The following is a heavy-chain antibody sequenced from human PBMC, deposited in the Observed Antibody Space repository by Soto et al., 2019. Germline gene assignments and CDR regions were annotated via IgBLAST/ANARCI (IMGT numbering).Heavy chain of an antibody. D-gene: IGHD5-12*01. CDR2: IYYSGST. J-gene: IGHJ3*02. CDR3: TTEEEARGYSGYDPPHAFDI. V-gene: IGHV4-39*03. CDR1: GGSISSSSYY. Sequence: PETLSLTCTVSGGSISSSSYYWGWIRQPPGKGLEWIGSIYYSGSTYYNPSLKSRVTISVDTSKNQFSLKLSSVTAADTAVYYCTTEEEARGYSGYDPPHAFDIWGQGTMVTVSS.